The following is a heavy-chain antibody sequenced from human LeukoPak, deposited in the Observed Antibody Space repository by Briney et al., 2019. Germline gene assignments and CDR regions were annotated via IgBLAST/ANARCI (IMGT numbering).Heavy chain of an antibody. CDR1: GFTFSSYS. D-gene: IGHD4-17*01. CDR3: ARDRQSDYGDYVPGVDY. Sequence: GGSLRLSCAASGFTFSSYSMNWVRQAPGKGLKWVSSISSSSSYIYYADSVKGRFTISRDNAKNSLYLQMNSLRAEDTAVYYCARDRQSDYGDYVPGVDYWGQGTLVTVSS. J-gene: IGHJ4*02. V-gene: IGHV3-21*01. CDR2: ISSSSSYI.